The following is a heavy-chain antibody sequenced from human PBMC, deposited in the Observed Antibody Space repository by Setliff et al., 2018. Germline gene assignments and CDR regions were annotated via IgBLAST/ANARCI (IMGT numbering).Heavy chain of an antibody. Sequence: GESLKLSCKASGYSFTDYWIAWVRQMPGKGLEWMGIIYPSNSNIKYSPSFEAQITFSVDKSITTAYLQWSGLKASDTAIYYCARHRVGNSGYAIPILDFWGQGALVTVSS. V-gene: IGHV5-51*01. J-gene: IGHJ4*02. CDR3: ARHRVGNSGYAIPILDF. CDR1: GYSFTDYW. CDR2: IYPSNSNI. D-gene: IGHD5-12*01.